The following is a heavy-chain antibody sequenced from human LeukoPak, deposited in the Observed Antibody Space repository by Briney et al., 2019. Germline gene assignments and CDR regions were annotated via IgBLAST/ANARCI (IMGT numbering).Heavy chain of an antibody. Sequence: PGGSLRLSCAASGFTFSSYAMTWVGQAPGKGLEWVSVISGSGGSTYYADSVKGRFTISRDNSKNTLYLQMNSLRAEDTAVYYCARFSGLGSNWGRDYWGQGTLVTVSS. V-gene: IGHV3-23*01. D-gene: IGHD3-16*01. CDR2: ISGSGGST. CDR1: GFTFSSYA. J-gene: IGHJ4*02. CDR3: ARFSGLGSNWGRDY.